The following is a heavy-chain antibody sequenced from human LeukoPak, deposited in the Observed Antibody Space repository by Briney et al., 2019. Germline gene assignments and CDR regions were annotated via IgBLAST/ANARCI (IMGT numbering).Heavy chain of an antibody. V-gene: IGHV1-2*02. CDR2: INPNSGGT. Sequence: ASVKVSCKASGYTFTDNHMHWVRQAPGQGLEWMGWINPNSGGTNYAQRFQGRVTMTRETSISTAYIELNSLRSDDTAVYYCVRGYCSGGSCSGAWFDPWGQGTLVTVSS. CDR1: GYTFTDNH. D-gene: IGHD2-15*01. J-gene: IGHJ5*02. CDR3: VRGYCSGGSCSGAWFDP.